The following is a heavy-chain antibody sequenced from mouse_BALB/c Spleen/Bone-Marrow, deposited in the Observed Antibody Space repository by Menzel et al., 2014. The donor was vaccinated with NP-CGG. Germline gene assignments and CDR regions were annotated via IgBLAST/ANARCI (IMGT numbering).Heavy chain of an antibody. J-gene: IGHJ3*01. Sequence: VQLQQSGAELVKPGASVKLSCTASGFNIKDTYMHWVKQRPEQGLEWIGRIDPANGNTKYDPKFQGKATITADTSSNPAYLQLSSLTSEDTAVYYCARLDLLAYWGQGTLVTVSA. CDR1: GFNIKDTY. CDR2: IDPANGNT. V-gene: IGHV14-3*02. CDR3: ARLDLLAY.